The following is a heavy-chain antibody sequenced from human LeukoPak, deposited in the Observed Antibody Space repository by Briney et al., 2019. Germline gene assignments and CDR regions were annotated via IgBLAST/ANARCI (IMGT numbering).Heavy chain of an antibody. D-gene: IGHD3-10*01. Sequence: ASVKVSCKASGYTFINNWMHWVRQAPGQGLEWVGLINPTGATTLYAQKFQGRVTLTRDMSTSTDYMELRSLKSEDTAVYYCARDNSVGDIAWWFDPWGQGTLVTVSS. J-gene: IGHJ5*02. CDR3: ARDNSVGDIAWWFDP. CDR1: GYTFINNW. CDR2: INPTGATT. V-gene: IGHV1-46*01.